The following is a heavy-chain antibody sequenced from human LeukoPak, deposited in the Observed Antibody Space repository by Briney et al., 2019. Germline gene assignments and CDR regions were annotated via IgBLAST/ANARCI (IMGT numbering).Heavy chain of an antibody. J-gene: IGHJ4*02. CDR3: AKGGGSGSYYNRPDY. V-gene: IGHV3-23*01. Sequence: GGSLRLSCAASGFTFSSYAMSWVRQAPGKGLEWVSAISGSGGSTYYADSVKGRFTISRDNSKNTLYLHMNSLRAEDTAVYYCAKGGGSGSYYNRPDYWGQGTLVTVSS. CDR1: GFTFSSYA. CDR2: ISGSGGST. D-gene: IGHD3-10*01.